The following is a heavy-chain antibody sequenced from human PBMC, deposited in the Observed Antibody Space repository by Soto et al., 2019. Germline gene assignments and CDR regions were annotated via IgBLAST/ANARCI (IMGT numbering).Heavy chain of an antibody. CDR1: GFNLSYYS. V-gene: IGHV3-21*06. Sequence: PGGSLRLSCVASGFNLSYYSMDWVRQAPEKGLEWVSSISSGNDYIYYADSVKGRFTISRDKAKNSVFLQMNSLRAEDTAVYYCVRAIRFLEWICPYYWGQGA. D-gene: IGHD3-3*01. J-gene: IGHJ4*02. CDR3: VRAIRFLEWICPYY. CDR2: ISSGNDYI.